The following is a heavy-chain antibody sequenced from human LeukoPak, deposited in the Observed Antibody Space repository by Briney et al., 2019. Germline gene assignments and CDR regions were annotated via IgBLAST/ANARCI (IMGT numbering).Heavy chain of an antibody. V-gene: IGHV4-39*01. Sequence: SETLSLTCTVSGGSISSSSYYWGRIRQPPGKGLEWIGSIYYSGSTYYNPSLKSRVTISVDTSKNQFSLKLSSVTAADTAVYYCARHGGYDSLLLDGMDVWGQGTTVTVSS. D-gene: IGHD3-22*01. CDR2: IYYSGST. J-gene: IGHJ6*02. CDR3: ARHGGYDSLLLDGMDV. CDR1: GGSISSSSYY.